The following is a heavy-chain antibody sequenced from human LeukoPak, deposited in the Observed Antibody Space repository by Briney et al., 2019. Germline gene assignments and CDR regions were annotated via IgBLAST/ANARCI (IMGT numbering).Heavy chain of an antibody. CDR3: AREAAAAPALDY. V-gene: IGHV4-31*03. Sequence: SQTLSLTCTVSGGSISSGGYYWSWIRQHPGKGLEWIEYIYYSGSTYYNPSLKSRVTISVDTSKNQFSLKLSSATAADTAVYYCAREAAAAPALDYWGQGTLVTVSS. CDR2: IYYSGST. J-gene: IGHJ4*02. CDR1: GGSISSGGYY. D-gene: IGHD6-13*01.